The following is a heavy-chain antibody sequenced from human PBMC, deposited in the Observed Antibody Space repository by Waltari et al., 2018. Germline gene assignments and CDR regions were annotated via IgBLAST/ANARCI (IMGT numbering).Heavy chain of an antibody. D-gene: IGHD3-3*01. Sequence: GESGGGVVQPGRSLRLSCAASGFTFSSYGMHWVRQAPGKRLEWVAVIWYDGSNKYYADSVKGRFTISRDNSKNTLYLQMNSLRAEDTAMYYCAKDRDFWSGYYTAEEDDAFDIWGQGTMVTVSS. J-gene: IGHJ3*02. V-gene: IGHV3-30*18. CDR2: IWYDGSNK. CDR3: AKDRDFWSGYYTAEEDDAFDI. CDR1: GFTFSSYG.